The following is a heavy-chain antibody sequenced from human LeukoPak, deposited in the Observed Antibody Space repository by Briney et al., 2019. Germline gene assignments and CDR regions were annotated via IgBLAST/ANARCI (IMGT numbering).Heavy chain of an antibody. V-gene: IGHV3-11*06. D-gene: IGHD3-10*01. Sequence: PGGSLRLSCAASGFTFSDYYMSWLRQAPGKGLEWVSYISSSSSDTHYADSVKGRFAISRDNAKNSLYLQMNSRRVEDTAVYFCARVKGSYSVDYWGQGTLVTVSS. CDR1: GFTFSDYY. CDR3: ARVKGSYSVDY. CDR2: ISSSSSDT. J-gene: IGHJ4*02.